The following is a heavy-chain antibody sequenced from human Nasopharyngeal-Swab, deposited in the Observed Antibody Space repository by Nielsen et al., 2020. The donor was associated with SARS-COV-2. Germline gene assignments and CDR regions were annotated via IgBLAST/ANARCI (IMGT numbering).Heavy chain of an antibody. CDR3: ARDSYYYDSSGYYRYYYYYGMDV. V-gene: IGHV3-66*01. Sequence: GGSLRLSWAASGFTVRSNYMSWVRQAPGKGLEWVSVIYSGGSTYYADSVKGRFTISRDNSKNTLYLQMNSLRAEDTAVYYCARDSYYYDSSGYYRYYYYYGMDVWGQGTTVTVSS. J-gene: IGHJ6*02. CDR1: GFTVRSNY. D-gene: IGHD3-22*01. CDR2: IYSGGST.